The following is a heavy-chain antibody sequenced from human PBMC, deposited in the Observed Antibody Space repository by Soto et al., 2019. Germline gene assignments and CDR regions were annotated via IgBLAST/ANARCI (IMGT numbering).Heavy chain of an antibody. CDR3: ARAALGNWFDP. CDR1: GGSISGYY. Sequence: HVQLQESGPGLVNPSETLSLTCTVSGGSISGYYWSWIRQLPGKGVEWLGFIYHSGTSNYNPSLNRRVTISVDSPKHPFSLKLTSVTAADTAVYYCARAALGNWFDPWGQGTLVNVSS. V-gene: IGHV4-59*01. J-gene: IGHJ5*02. CDR2: IYHSGTS. D-gene: IGHD3-16*01.